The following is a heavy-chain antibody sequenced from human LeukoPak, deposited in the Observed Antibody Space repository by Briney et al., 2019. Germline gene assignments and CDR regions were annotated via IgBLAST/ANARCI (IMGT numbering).Heavy chain of an antibody. D-gene: IGHD5-12*01. Sequence: SETLSLTCTVSGGSISSGGYYWSWIRQHPGKGLEWIGYIYYSGSTYYNPSLKSRVTISVDTSKNQFSLKLSSVTAADTAVYYCARVATIDNYYYYGMDVWGQGTTVTASS. V-gene: IGHV4-31*03. CDR2: IYYSGST. J-gene: IGHJ6*02. CDR3: ARVATIDNYYYYGMDV. CDR1: GGSISSGGYY.